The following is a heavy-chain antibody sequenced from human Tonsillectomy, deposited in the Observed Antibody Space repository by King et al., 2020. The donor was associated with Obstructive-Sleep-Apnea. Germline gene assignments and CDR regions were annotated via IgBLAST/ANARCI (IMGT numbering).Heavy chain of an antibody. Sequence: VQLVESGGGLVKPGGSLRLSCTASGFVFSDYYMSWFRQAPGKGLEWVSYIRFSGRNTFYADSVKGRFTISRDNSKKSLYLKLNSLRAEDTAIYFCARGSQGVIEEGSGSYRADAFDIWGRGTVVTVPS. CDR3: ARGSQGVIEEGSGSYRADAFDI. J-gene: IGHJ3*02. V-gene: IGHV3-11*01. D-gene: IGHD3-10*01. CDR1: GFVFSDYY. CDR2: IRFSGRNT.